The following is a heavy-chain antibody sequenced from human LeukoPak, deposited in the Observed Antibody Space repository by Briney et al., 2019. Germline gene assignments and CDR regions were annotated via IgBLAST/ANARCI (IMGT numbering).Heavy chain of an antibody. CDR2: IRPNSGGT. D-gene: IGHD2-15*01. V-gene: IGHV1-2*02. CDR3: VRDPGGCSGGSCYFYPDY. CDR1: GYTFAVYY. J-gene: IGHJ4*02. Sequence: SVKVSCKASGYTFAVYYIHWVRQAPRQGLEGMGWIRPNSGGTNYAQKFQGRVTMTSDTSISTAYMDLSSLRSDDTAIYYCVRDPGGCSGGSCYFYPDYWGQGTLVTVSS.